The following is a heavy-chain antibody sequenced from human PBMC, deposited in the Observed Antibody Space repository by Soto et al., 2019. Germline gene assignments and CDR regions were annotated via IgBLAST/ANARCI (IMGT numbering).Heavy chain of an antibody. Sequence: EVQLLESGGGLVQPGGSLRLSCAASGFTFSSYAMSWVRQAPGKGLEWVSTITMGGGTTFQADSVKGRFTISRDNSKNTLYLQMNSLRAEDTAVYFCAERRADPYHFDYWGQGTLVTVSS. V-gene: IGHV3-23*01. CDR1: GFTFSSYA. D-gene: IGHD2-2*01. CDR3: AERRADPYHFDY. CDR2: ITMGGGTT. J-gene: IGHJ4*02.